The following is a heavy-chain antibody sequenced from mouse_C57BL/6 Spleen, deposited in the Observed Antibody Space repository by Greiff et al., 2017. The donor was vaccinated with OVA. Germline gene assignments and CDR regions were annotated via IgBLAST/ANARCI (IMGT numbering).Heavy chain of an antibody. Sequence: VQLQQPGAELVRPGTSVKVSCKASGYAFTNYLIEWVKQRPGQGLEWIGVINPGSGGTNYNEKFKGKATLTADKSSSTAYMQLSSLTSEDSAVYFCARRPLGYYFDYWGQGTTLTVSS. D-gene: IGHD4-1*01. V-gene: IGHV1-54*01. CDR3: ARRPLGYYFDY. CDR2: INPGSGGT. CDR1: GYAFTNYL. J-gene: IGHJ2*01.